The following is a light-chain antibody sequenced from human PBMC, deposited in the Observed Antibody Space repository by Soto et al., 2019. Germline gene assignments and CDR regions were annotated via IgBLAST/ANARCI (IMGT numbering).Light chain of an antibody. CDR2: GAS. CDR3: QQYGRPPT. Sequence: EIVLTQSPGTLSLSPGERATLSCRASQSVSSSYLAWYQQKPGQDPRLLIYGASSRATGIPDRFSGSGSGTDFTLTISRLEPEDFAVYYCQQYGRPPTFGQGTKVDIK. CDR1: QSVSSSY. V-gene: IGKV3-20*01. J-gene: IGKJ1*01.